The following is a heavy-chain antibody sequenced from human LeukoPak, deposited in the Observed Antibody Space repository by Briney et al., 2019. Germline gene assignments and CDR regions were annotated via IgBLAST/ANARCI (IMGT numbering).Heavy chain of an antibody. D-gene: IGHD3-3*01. CDR3: AKDLGGAPDGMDV. V-gene: IGHV3-23*01. CDR1: GFTFSSYA. Sequence: GGPLRLSCAASGFTFSSYAMSGVRQAPGKGLEWFSAISGSGGSTYYADSVKGRFTISRDNPKNTLYLQMNSLRAEDTAVYYCAKDLGGAPDGMDVWGQGTTVTVSS. CDR2: ISGSGGST. J-gene: IGHJ6*02.